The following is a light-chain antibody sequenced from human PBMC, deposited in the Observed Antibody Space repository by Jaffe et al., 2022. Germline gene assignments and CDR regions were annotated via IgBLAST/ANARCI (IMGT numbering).Light chain of an antibody. V-gene: IGLV3-21*02. J-gene: IGLJ2*01. Sequence: SYVLTQPPSVSVAPGQTANIPCGGSNIGSKSVHWYQQRPGQAPLLVVYDDRARPSGIPERFSGSNSGNTATLTINRVEAGDEADYYCQVCESGSDHVVFGGGTKLTVL. CDR1: NIGSKS. CDR3: QVCESGSDHVV. CDR2: DDR.